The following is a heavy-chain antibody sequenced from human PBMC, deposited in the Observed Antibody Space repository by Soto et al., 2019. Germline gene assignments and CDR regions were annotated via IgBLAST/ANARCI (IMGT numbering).Heavy chain of an antibody. CDR3: ARVNYDFWSGYQNPYFDY. CDR1: GFTFDDYG. CDR2: INCSSSNI. J-gene: IGHJ4*02. Sequence: GGSLRLFCAASGFTFDDYGMSWVRQAPGKGLEWVSGINCSSSNIDYADSVKGRFTISRDNAKNSLYLQMNSLRAEDTAVYYCARVNYDFWSGYQNPYFDYWGQGTRVTVSS. V-gene: IGHV3-20*04. D-gene: IGHD3-3*01.